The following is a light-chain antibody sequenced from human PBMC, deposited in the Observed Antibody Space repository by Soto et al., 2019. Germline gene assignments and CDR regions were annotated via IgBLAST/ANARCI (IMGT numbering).Light chain of an antibody. CDR2: DAS. CDR3: QQRSNSPPS. V-gene: IGKV3-11*01. CDR1: HSVISF. J-gene: IGKJ4*01. Sequence: EIVLTQSPATLSLSPGERATLSCRASHSVISFLAWYQQKPGQPPRLLIYDASNRATGIPARFSGSGSGTDFTLTISSLEPEDFAVYYCQQRSNSPPSFGGGTKVEIK.